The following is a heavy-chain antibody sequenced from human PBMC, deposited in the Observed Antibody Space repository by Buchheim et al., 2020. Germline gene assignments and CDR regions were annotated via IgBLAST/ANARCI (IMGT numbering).Heavy chain of an antibody. D-gene: IGHD4-17*01. Sequence: QVLLVQSGGGVVQPGRSLRLSCAASGFAFSTYAMFWVRQAPGKGLEWVTFVSYDGNTKYYADSVKGRFTVSRDNAKNTLLLEMTGLRVEDTALYYCARGPSNTALDYWGQGTL. CDR2: VSYDGNTK. CDR3: ARGPSNTALDY. CDR1: GFAFSTYA. V-gene: IGHV3-30-3*01. J-gene: IGHJ4*02.